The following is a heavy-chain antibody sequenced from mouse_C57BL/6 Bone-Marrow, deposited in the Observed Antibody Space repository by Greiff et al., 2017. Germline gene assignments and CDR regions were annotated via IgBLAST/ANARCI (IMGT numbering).Heavy chain of an antibody. Sequence: VKLMESDAELVKPGASVKISCKVSGYTFTDHTIHWMKQRPEQGLEWIGYIYTRDGSTKYNEKFKGQATLTADKSSSTADMQLNSLTSEDSAVYFCAGGGNPYAMDYWGQGTSVTVSA. CDR3: AGGGNPYAMDY. J-gene: IGHJ4*01. CDR2: IYTRDGST. V-gene: IGHV1-78*01. D-gene: IGHD2-1*01. CDR1: GYTFTDHT.